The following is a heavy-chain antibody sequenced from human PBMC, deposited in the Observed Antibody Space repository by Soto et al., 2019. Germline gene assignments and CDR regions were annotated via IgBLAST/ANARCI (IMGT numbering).Heavy chain of an antibody. V-gene: IGHV3-74*01. Sequence: EVQLVESGGGLVQPGGSLRLSCAASGLTFSSYWMHWVRQAPGKGLVWVSRISTDGSVTTYADSVKGRLTISRDNAKNTLYLQMNSLRTEDTAVYYCARAPYSSGWWGFDCWGQGTLVTVSS. CDR1: GLTFSSYW. D-gene: IGHD6-19*01. J-gene: IGHJ4*02. CDR3: ARAPYSSGWWGFDC. CDR2: ISTDGSVT.